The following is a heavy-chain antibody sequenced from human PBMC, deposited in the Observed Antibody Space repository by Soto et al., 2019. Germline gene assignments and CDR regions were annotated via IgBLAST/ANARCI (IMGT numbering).Heavy chain of an antibody. J-gene: IGHJ4*02. CDR2: NYYSGST. V-gene: IGHV4-30-4*01. D-gene: IGHD2-8*01. Sequence: QVQLQESGPGLVKPSQTLSLTCTVSGGSISSGDYYWSWIRQPPGKGLEWIGYNYYSGSTYYNPSLMPRVTISVNTYKPQCALTLRSVPAVETAVYYADRHGVLGYYIDYWGQGRLVTVPS. CDR1: GGSISSGDYY. CDR3: DRHGVLGYYIDY.